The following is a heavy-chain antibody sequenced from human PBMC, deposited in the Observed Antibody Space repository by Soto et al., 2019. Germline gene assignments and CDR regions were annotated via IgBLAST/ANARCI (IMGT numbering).Heavy chain of an antibody. Sequence: ASVKVSCKASGYPFTSHDINWVRQAPGQGLEWMGWMSPNTGNTGYAQKFQGRVTMTRNTSMSTVYMELSSLRSDDTAVYFCARDWGVVSYYYGMDFWGQGTTVTVSS. V-gene: IGHV1-8*01. J-gene: IGHJ6*02. D-gene: IGHD7-27*01. CDR1: GYPFTSHD. CDR3: ARDWGVVSYYYGMDF. CDR2: MSPNTGNT.